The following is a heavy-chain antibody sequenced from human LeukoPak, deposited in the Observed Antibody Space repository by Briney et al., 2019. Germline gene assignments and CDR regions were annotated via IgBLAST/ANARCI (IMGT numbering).Heavy chain of an antibody. V-gene: IGHV4-31*03. CDR1: GGSISSGGYY. CDR2: IYYSGST. CDR3: AREVVYYYGSGSYFRSRLTEYGMDV. J-gene: IGHJ6*02. Sequence: SETLSLTCTVSGGSISSGGYYWSWIRQHPGKGLEWIGYIYYSGSTYYNPSLKSRVTISVDTSKNQFSLKLSSVTAADTAVYYCAREVVYYYGSGSYFRSRLTEYGMDVWGQGTTVTVSS. D-gene: IGHD3-10*01.